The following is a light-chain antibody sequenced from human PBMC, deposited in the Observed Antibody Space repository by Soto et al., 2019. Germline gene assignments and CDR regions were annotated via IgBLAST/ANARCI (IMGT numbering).Light chain of an antibody. CDR1: SSNIGAGYD. CDR3: QSYDSRLSGSV. Sequence: QSVLTQPPSVSGAPGQRVTISCTGDSSNIGAGYDAHWYQHVPGTAPKLLIYGNTNRPSGVPDRISGSKSGTSASLAITGLQAEDEAHYYCQSYDSRLSGSVFGGGTKLTVL. J-gene: IGLJ2*01. V-gene: IGLV1-40*01. CDR2: GNT.